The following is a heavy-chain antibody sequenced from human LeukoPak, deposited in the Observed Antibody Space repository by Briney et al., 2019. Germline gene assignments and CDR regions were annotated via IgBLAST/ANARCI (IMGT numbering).Heavy chain of an antibody. CDR2: INPNSGGT. Sequence: GASVKVSCKASGYTFTGYYIHWVRQAPGQGPEWMGWINPNSGGTNYAQKFQGRVTMTRDTSISTAYMELSRLRSDDTAVYYCARDPVHAFDIWGQGTMVTVSS. J-gene: IGHJ3*02. CDR3: ARDPVHAFDI. V-gene: IGHV1-2*02. D-gene: IGHD3-10*01. CDR1: GYTFTGYY.